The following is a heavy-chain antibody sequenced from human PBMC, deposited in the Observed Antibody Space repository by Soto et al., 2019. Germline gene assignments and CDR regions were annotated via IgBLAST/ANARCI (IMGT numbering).Heavy chain of an antibody. D-gene: IGHD1-26*01. V-gene: IGHV3-33*01. CDR2: IWYDASNK. Sequence: VQLVESGGGVVQPGRSLRLSCAASGFTFRTYGMYWVRQAPGKGLEWVAVIWYDASNKYYADSVKSIFTISRDNSENTLYLQMNRLSAEETAVYYSACGRVDGGELDLWGQGTLVTVSS. CDR3: ACGRVDGGELDL. J-gene: IGHJ4*02. CDR1: GFTFRTYG.